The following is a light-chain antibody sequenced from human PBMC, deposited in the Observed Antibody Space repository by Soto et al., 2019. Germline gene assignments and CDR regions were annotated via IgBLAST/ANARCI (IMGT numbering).Light chain of an antibody. V-gene: IGLV2-14*01. CDR1: SPDFGV. J-gene: IGLJ2*01. CDR3: RSSTSTTPL. CDR2: EVS. Sequence: QSALTQPASVSGSPGQSITISCSGTSPDFGVSWYQHFPGKAPKLLIFEVSNRPSGVTTRFSGSKSGNMALLTTSRLQYEDEGHYHCRSSTSTTPLFGGGTKVTVL.